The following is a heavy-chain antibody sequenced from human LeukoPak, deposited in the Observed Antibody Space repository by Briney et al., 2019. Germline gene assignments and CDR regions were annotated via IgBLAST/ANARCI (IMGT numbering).Heavy chain of an antibody. CDR1: GGSISSSRSY. CDR2: FYYRGNS. CDR3: VKGGPNFWSGYFDY. V-gene: IGHV4-39*01. Sequence: PSETLSLTCSVSGGSISSSRSYWGWIRQPPGKGLEWIGFFYYRGNSYYGPSLKSRVTISVDTSNNQFSLTLNSVAAADTAYYYCVKGGPNFWSGYFDYWGQGALVTVSS. J-gene: IGHJ4*02. D-gene: IGHD3-3*01.